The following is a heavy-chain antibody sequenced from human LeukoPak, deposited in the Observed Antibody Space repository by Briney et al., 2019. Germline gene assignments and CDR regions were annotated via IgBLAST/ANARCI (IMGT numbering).Heavy chain of an antibody. D-gene: IGHD1-1*01. CDR1: GFTFSDYY. CDR3: ARDYPTTKGP. CDR2: ISSSSYT. J-gene: IGHJ4*02. V-gene: IGHV3-11*06. Sequence: PGGSLRLSCAASGFTFSDYYMSWIRQAPGKGLEWVSFISSSSYTKYADSVKGRFTISRDNAKNSLHLQMNSLRAEDTAVYYCARDYPTTKGPWGQGTLVTVSS.